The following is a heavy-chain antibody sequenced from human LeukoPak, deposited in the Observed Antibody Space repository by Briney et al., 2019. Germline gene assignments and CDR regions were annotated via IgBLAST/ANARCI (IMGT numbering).Heavy chain of an antibody. CDR1: GYAFTGYY. J-gene: IGHJ4*02. D-gene: IGHD3-22*01. Sequence: ASVKVSCKASGYAFTGYYMHWVRQAPGQGLEWMGWINPNSGGTNYAQKFQGRVTMTRDTSISTAYMELSRLRSDDTAVYYCARDWYYDSSGFGYWGQGTLVTVSS. V-gene: IGHV1-2*02. CDR3: ARDWYYDSSGFGY. CDR2: INPNSGGT.